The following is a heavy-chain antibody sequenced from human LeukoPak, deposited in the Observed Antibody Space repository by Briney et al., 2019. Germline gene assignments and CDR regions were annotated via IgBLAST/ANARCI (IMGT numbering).Heavy chain of an antibody. CDR2: ISSNSSYI. D-gene: IGHD3-10*01. V-gene: IGHV3-21*01. J-gene: IGHJ5*02. Sequence: PGGSLRLSCAASGFTFSSYSMNWVRQAPGKGLEWVSSISSNSSYIYYADSVKGRFTISRDNAKNSLYLQMNSLRAEDTAVYYCAREHPSSRGVTLGPWGQGTLVTVSS. CDR1: GFTFSSYS. CDR3: AREHPSSRGVTLGP.